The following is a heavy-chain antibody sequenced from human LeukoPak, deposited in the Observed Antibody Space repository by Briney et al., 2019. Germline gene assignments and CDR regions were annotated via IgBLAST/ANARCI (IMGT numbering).Heavy chain of an antibody. Sequence: SETLSLTCAVYGGSFSGYYWSWIRQPPGKGLEWIGEINHSGSTNYNPSLKSRVTISVDTSKNQFSLKLSSVTAADTAVYYCARVGSYYDFWSGYYGPKGAFDIWGQGTMVTVSS. V-gene: IGHV4-34*01. CDR1: GGSFSGYY. J-gene: IGHJ3*02. CDR2: INHSGST. D-gene: IGHD3-3*01. CDR3: ARVGSYYDFWSGYYGPKGAFDI.